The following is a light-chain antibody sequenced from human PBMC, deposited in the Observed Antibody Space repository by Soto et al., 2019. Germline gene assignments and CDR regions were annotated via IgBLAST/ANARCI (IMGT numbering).Light chain of an antibody. J-gene: IGLJ1*01. CDR3: CSYAGTYTGV. Sequence: QSALTQPRSVSGSPGQSVSISCTGTSSDVGRYSYVSWYQQHPGKAPKLVIYDVSERPSGVPDRFSGSKSGNTASLTISGLQAEDEADYYCCSYAGTYTGVFGTGTKLTVL. CDR2: DVS. CDR1: SSDVGRYSY. V-gene: IGLV2-11*01.